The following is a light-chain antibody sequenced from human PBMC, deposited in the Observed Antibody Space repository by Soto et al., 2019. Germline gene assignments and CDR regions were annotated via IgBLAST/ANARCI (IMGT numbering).Light chain of an antibody. V-gene: IGKV3-20*01. J-gene: IGKJ1*01. CDR2: GAS. CDR3: HQCGNSWWT. CDR1: QAVSSTY. Sequence: EVVLTQSPNTLSLSPGESATLSCRAIQAVSSTYLVWYQQKPGLAPRLLIYGASSRAPGISDRFSGSGSGTDFTLTISRLEPEDFAVYYCHQCGNSWWTFGEGTKV.